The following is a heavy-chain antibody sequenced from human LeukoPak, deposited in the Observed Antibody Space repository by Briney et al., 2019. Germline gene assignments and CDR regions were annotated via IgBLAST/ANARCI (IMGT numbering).Heavy chain of an antibody. D-gene: IGHD1-26*01. CDR2: IYYSGST. CDR3: ARGGSGTYYHY. V-gene: IGHV4-59*01. Sequence: PSEALSLTCTVSGGSIISYHYSWIRQPPGKGLEWIGYIYYSGSTNYNPSLKSRVTISVDTSKNQFSLKLSSVTAADTAVYYCARGGSGTYYHYWGQGTLVTVSS. J-gene: IGHJ4*02. CDR1: GGSIISYH.